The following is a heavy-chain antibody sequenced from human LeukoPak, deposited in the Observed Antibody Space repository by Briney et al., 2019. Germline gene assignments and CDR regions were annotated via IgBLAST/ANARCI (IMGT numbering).Heavy chain of an antibody. CDR2: IYTSGST. CDR1: GGSISSGSYY. CDR3: ARDTLERRGSDP. Sequence: SETLSLTCTVSGGSISSGSYYWSWIRQPAGKGLEWIGRIYTSGSTNYNPSLKSRVTISVDTSKNQLSLKLSSVTAADTAVYYCARDTLERRGSDPWGQGTLVTVSS. D-gene: IGHD2/OR15-2a*01. V-gene: IGHV4-61*02. J-gene: IGHJ5*02.